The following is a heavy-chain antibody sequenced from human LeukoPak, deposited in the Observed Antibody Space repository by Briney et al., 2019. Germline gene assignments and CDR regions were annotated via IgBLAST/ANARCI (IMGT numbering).Heavy chain of an antibody. D-gene: IGHD3-10*01. CDR3: ARVYGSGSYYTD. CDR2: ISSSGSTI. Sequence: PGGSLRLSCAASGFTFSNAWMSWIRQAPGKGLEWVSYISSSGSTIYYADSVKGRFTISRDNAKNSLYLQMNSLRAEDTAVYYCARVYGSGSYYTDWGQGTLVTVSS. CDR1: GFTFSNAW. J-gene: IGHJ4*02. V-gene: IGHV3-11*01.